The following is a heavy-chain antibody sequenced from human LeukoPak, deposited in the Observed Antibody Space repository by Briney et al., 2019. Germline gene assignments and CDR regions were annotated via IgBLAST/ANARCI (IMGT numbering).Heavy chain of an antibody. CDR1: GFTFTNAW. V-gene: IGHV3-15*07. CDR3: STLTSRGLSDS. D-gene: IGHD1-20*01. J-gene: IGHJ4*02. CDR2: IKSKADGETI. Sequence: GGSLRLSCAASGFTFTNAWMNWVRQAPGKGLEWVGRIKSKADGETIDYAAPVKGRFTFPRDDSKNMLYLQMNSLKSEDTAVYYCSTLTSRGLSDSWGQGTLVTVSS.